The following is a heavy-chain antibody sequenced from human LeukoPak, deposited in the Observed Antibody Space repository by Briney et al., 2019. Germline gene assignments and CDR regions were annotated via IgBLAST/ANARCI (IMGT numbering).Heavy chain of an antibody. J-gene: IGHJ4*02. CDR3: ASTNDYSKRLAPHY. D-gene: IGHD4-11*01. CDR1: GGTFSSYA. V-gene: IGHV1-69*13. CDR2: IIPIFGTA. Sequence: GASVKVSCKASGGTFSSYAISWVRQAPAQGLEWMGGIIPIFGTANYAQKFQGRVTITADESTSTAYMELSSLRSEDTAVYYCASTNDYSKRLAPHYWGQGTLVTVSS.